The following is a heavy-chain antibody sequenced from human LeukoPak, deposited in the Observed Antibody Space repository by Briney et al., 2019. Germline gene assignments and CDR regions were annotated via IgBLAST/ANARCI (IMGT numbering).Heavy chain of an antibody. Sequence: PSVKVSCKASGGTFSSYAISWVRQAPGQGLEWMGGIIPIFGTANYAQKFQGRVTITADKSTSTAYMELSSLRSEDTAVYYCASGGSGYCSSTSCYSRYGMDVWGKGTTVTVSS. CDR3: ASGGSGYCSSTSCYSRYGMDV. CDR2: IIPIFGTA. V-gene: IGHV1-69*06. D-gene: IGHD2-2*02. J-gene: IGHJ6*04. CDR1: GGTFSSYA.